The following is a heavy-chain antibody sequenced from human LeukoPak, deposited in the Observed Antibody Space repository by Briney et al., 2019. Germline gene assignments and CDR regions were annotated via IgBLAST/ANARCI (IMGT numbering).Heavy chain of an antibody. CDR1: GYTFSIYG. V-gene: IGHV1-18*01. CDR2: ISAYNGNT. J-gene: IGHJ6*03. D-gene: IGHD3-10*01. CDR3: ARHGGLMVRGIRRYMDV. Sequence: GASVRVSCKASGYTFSIYGFSWVRQAPGQGLEWMGWISAYNGNTNYAQKFQGRVTMTTDTSTSTAHMELRSLRSDGTAVYYCARHGGLMVRGIRRYMDVWGKGTTVTISS.